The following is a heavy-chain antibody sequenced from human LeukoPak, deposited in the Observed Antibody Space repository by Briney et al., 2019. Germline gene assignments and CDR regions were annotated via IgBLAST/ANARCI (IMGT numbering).Heavy chain of an antibody. D-gene: IGHD3-3*01. CDR1: GFTFSGSG. CDR2: IRSSSSTI. J-gene: IGHJ3*02. CDR3: ARSLRNAFDI. V-gene: IGHV3-48*01. Sequence: GGSLRLSCAASGFTFSGSGMHWVRQAPGKGLEWVSYIRSSSSTIYYADPVKGRFTISTDNANNSLYLQMNSLRAEDTAVYYCARSLRNAFDIWGQGTMVTVSS.